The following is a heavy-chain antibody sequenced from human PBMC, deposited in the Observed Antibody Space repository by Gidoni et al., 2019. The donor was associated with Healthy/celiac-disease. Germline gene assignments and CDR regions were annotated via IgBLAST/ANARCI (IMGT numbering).Heavy chain of an antibody. Sequence: LHLQSSGSGLVKPSEPLSLTCTVSGGSISSSSYYWCWIRHPPEKGLEWIGSIYYSGSTYYNPSLKSRVTISVDTSKNQFSRKLSSVTAADTAVYYCARHVITGGGAFDIWGQGTMVTVSS. CDR3: ARHVITGGGAFDI. J-gene: IGHJ3*02. CDR2: IYYSGST. D-gene: IGHD1-20*01. V-gene: IGHV4-39*01. CDR1: GGSISSSSYY.